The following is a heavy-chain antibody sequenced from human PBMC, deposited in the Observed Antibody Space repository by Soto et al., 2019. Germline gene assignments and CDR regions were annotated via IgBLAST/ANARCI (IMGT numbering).Heavy chain of an antibody. D-gene: IGHD3-3*01. CDR2: ISGSGAGT. CDR3: AWGEGLRFLDGGSDF. J-gene: IGHJ4*02. CDR1: GFTFSSYA. V-gene: IGHV3-23*01. Sequence: EVQLLESGGGLVQPGGSLRLSCAASGFTFSSYAMTWVRQAPGKGLEWVSAISGSGAGTYYADSVKGRFTISRDNSKNTLYLQMNSLRAEDTAVYYCAWGEGLRFLDGGSDFWGQGTLVTVSS.